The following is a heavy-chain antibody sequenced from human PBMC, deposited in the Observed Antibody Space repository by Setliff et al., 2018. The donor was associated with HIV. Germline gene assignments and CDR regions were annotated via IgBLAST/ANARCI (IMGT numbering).Heavy chain of an antibody. V-gene: IGHV1-18*01. Sequence: GASVKVSCKASAYSFSKYGISCVRQAPGQGLEWMAWISPNSGYTLFAQKFRGRVTMTADTSTSTAYMDLGSLRSYDTAVYYCARSHAVAFDIWGQGTMVTVSS. J-gene: IGHJ3*02. CDR1: AYSFSKYG. D-gene: IGHD4-4*01. CDR3: ARSHAVAFDI. CDR2: ISPNSGYT.